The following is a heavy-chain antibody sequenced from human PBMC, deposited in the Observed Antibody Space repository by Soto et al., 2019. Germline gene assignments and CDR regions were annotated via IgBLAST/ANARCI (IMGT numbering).Heavy chain of an antibody. CDR1: GGSVNSHA. V-gene: IGHV1-69*01. CDR2: IIPMFGTP. D-gene: IGHD4-17*01. J-gene: IGHJ3*02. CDR3: ARSRNVAEFNDYGGNYHGFDI. Sequence: QVQLEQSGAEVKKAGSSVKVSCKAFGGSVNSHAISWVRQAPGQGLEWMGGIIPMFGTPTYSRNFQAGVTISAEESTSTVYLDLSSLRSEDTAVYYCARSRNVAEFNDYGGNYHGFDIWGQGTMVTVSS.